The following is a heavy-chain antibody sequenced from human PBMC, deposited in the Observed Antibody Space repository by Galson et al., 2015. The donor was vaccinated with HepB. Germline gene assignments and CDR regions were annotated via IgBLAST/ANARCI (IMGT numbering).Heavy chain of an antibody. J-gene: IGHJ2*01. CDR1: GGSINSYD. V-gene: IGHV4-4*07. CDR3: ARDQGSYWYFDL. Sequence: SETLSLTCTVSGGSINSYDWSWIRQPAGKGLEWIGRFYTSGSTKHNPSLKSRVTMSVDTSENQFSLKLRSVTAADTAVYYCARDQGSYWYFDLWGRGTLVTVSS. CDR2: FYTSGST.